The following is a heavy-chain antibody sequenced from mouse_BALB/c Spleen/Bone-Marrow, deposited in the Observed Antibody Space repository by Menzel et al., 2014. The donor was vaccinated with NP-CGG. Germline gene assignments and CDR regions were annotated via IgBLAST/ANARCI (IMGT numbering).Heavy chain of an antibody. CDR3: ASYYYGSSGFAY. D-gene: IGHD1-1*01. Sequence: EVQLQQSGAELVKPGASVKLSCTASGFNIKDTYMHWVKLRPEQGLEWIGRIDPANGNTKYDPKFQGKATITADTSSNTAYLQLSSLTSEDTAVYYCASYYYGSSGFAYWGQGTLVTVSA. CDR2: IDPANGNT. V-gene: IGHV14-3*02. J-gene: IGHJ3*01. CDR1: GFNIKDTY.